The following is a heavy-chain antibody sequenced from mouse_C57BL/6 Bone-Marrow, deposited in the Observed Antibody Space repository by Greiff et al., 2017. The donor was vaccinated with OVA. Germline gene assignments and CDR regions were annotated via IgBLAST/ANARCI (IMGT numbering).Heavy chain of an antibody. CDR1: GFTFSCYA. D-gene: IGHD1-3*01. V-gene: IGHV5-9-1*02. CDR3: TKVLAAFDV. Sequence: EVKLVESGEGLVKPGGSLKLSCAASGFTFSCYAMSWVRQTPEKRLEWVAYISSGGDYIYYADTVKGRFTISRDNARNTLYLQMSSLKSEDTAMYYCTKVLAAFDVWGTGTTVTVSS. J-gene: IGHJ1*03. CDR2: ISSGGDYI.